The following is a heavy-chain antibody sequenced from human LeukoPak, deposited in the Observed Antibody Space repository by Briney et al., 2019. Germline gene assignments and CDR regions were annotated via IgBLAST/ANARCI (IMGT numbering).Heavy chain of an antibody. J-gene: IGHJ4*02. CDR2: FFHSGST. Sequence: SETLSLTCAVSGYSISSGRYWGWIRQPPGKGLEWIGSFFHSGSTYYNPSLKSRVTISVDTSKNQFSLNLRSVTAADTAVYYCARSLSTAGIDYWGQGTLVTVSS. CDR1: GYSISSGRY. V-gene: IGHV4-38-2*01. CDR3: ARSLSTAGIDY. D-gene: IGHD2-2*01.